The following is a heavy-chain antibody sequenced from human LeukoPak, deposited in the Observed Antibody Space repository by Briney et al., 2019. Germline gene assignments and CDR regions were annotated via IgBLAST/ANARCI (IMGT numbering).Heavy chain of an antibody. CDR2: ISGSGGST. CDR3: AKGRGPITIPPYYFDY. V-gene: IGHV3-23*01. D-gene: IGHD3-3*01. Sequence: GGSLRLSCAASGFTFSSYAMSWVRQAPGKGLEWVSAISGSGGSTYYADSVKGRFTISRDNSKNTLYLQMNSLRAEDTAVYYCAKGRGPITIPPYYFDYWGQGTLVTVSS. J-gene: IGHJ4*02. CDR1: GFTFSSYA.